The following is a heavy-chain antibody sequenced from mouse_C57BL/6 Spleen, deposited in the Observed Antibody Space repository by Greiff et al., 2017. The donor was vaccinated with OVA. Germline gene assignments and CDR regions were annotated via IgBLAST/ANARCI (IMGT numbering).Heavy chain of an antibody. V-gene: IGHV1-66*01. CDR3: AVIYSKDAMDY. CDR1: GYSFTSYY. Sequence: VQLQQSGPELVKPGASVKISCKASGYSFTSYYIHWVKQRPGQGLEWIGWIYPGSGNTKYNEKFKGKATLTADTSSSTAYMQLSSLTSEDSAVYYCAVIYSKDAMDYWGQGTSVTVSS. J-gene: IGHJ4*01. D-gene: IGHD2-1*01. CDR2: IYPGSGNT.